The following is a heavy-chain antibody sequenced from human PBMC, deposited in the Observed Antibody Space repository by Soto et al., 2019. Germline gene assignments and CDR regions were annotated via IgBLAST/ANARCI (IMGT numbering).Heavy chain of an antibody. CDR3: RVTGISEVDY. J-gene: IGHJ4*02. Sequence: ASVKVSCKASGYTFSGSYIHWVRQAPGQGLESMGWINPANGDANYAQKFQGRVTMTRDTSTSTAYMELSRLRSDDTAVYYCRVTGISEVDYWGQGTLVTVSS. CDR2: INPANGDA. D-gene: IGHD2-21*02. CDR1: GYTFSGSY. V-gene: IGHV1-2*02.